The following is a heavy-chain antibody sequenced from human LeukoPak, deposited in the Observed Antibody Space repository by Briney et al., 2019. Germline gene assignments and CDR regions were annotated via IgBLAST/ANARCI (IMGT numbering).Heavy chain of an antibody. V-gene: IGHV3-21*01. J-gene: IGHJ4*02. D-gene: IGHD3-10*01. CDR2: ISSSSSYI. Sequence: GGSLRLSCAASGFTFSSYSMNLVRQAPGKGLEWVSSISSSSSYIYYADSVKGRFTISRDNAKNSLYLQMNSLRAEDTAVYYCARDSRDGSGSYYVDYWGQGTLVTVSS. CDR1: GFTFSSYS. CDR3: ARDSRDGSGSYYVDY.